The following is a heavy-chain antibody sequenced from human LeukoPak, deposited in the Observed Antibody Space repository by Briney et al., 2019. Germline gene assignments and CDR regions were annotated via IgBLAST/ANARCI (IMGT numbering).Heavy chain of an antibody. CDR2: INTNTGNP. V-gene: IGHV7-4-1*02. J-gene: IGHJ6*02. D-gene: IGHD5-18*01. Sequence: ASVKVSCKASGYTFTSYAMNWVRQAPGQGLEWMGWINTNTGNPTYAQGFTGRFVFSLDTSASTAYLQISSLKAEDTAVYYCARDGGIQLWYSSVGMDVWGQGTTVTVSS. CDR1: GYTFTSYA. CDR3: ARDGGIQLWYSSVGMDV.